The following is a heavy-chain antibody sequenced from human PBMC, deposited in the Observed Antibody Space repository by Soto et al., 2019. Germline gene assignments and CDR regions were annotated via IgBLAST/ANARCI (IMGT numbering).Heavy chain of an antibody. Sequence: GGSLRLSCAASGFTFSSYAMSWVRQAPGKGLEWVSAISGSGGSIYYADSVKGRFTISRDNSKNTLYLQMNSLRAEDTAVYYCAKTGEGLRFLEWLSSYMDVWGKGTTVTVSS. CDR3: AKTGEGLRFLEWLSSYMDV. CDR2: ISGSGGSI. J-gene: IGHJ6*03. V-gene: IGHV3-23*01. D-gene: IGHD3-3*01. CDR1: GFTFSSYA.